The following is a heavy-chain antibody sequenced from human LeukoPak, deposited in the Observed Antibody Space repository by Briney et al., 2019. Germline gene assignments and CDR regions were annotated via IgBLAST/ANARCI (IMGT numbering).Heavy chain of an antibody. CDR1: GYTFTRYA. D-gene: IGHD6-19*01. CDR3: ARDPRGSGWFEYFQH. Sequence: ASVKVSCKASGYTFTRYAMHWVRQAPGQRPEWMGWINAGSGDTKYSQKFQGRLTITRDTSATTAYMELRNLRSEDTAVYYCARDPRGSGWFEYFQHWGQGTLVTVSS. CDR2: INAGSGDT. V-gene: IGHV1-3*01. J-gene: IGHJ1*01.